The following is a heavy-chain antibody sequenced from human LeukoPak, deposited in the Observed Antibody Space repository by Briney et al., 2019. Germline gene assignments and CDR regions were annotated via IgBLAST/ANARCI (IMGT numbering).Heavy chain of an antibody. CDR3: ARDGHYDILTGYLGAFDI. CDR1: GFTFRDYY. V-gene: IGHV3-11*05. Sequence: GGSLRLSCAASGFTFRDYYMSWIRQAPGKGLEWVSYISSSRSYTNYVDSVKSRFTISRDNAKNSLYLQMNSLRAEDTAVYYCARDGHYDILTGYLGAFDIWGEGTMVTVSS. D-gene: IGHD3-9*01. CDR2: ISSSRSYT. J-gene: IGHJ3*02.